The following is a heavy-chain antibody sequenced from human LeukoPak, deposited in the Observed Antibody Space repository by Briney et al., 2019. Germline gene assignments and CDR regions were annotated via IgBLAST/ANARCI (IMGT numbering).Heavy chain of an antibody. Sequence: GGSLRLSCAASGFTFSSYEMNWVRQAPGKGLEWVSYISSSGSTIYYADSVKGRFTISRDNAKNSLYLQMNSLRAEDTAVYYCARDPSIAAEPEKNDYWGQGTLVTVSS. V-gene: IGHV3-48*03. CDR2: ISSSGSTI. J-gene: IGHJ4*02. D-gene: IGHD6-13*01. CDR1: GFTFSSYE. CDR3: ARDPSIAAEPEKNDY.